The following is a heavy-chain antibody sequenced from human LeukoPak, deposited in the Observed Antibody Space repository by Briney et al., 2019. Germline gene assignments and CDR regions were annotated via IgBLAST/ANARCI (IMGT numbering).Heavy chain of an antibody. CDR2: IYYSGST. CDR1: GGSITNNAYY. Sequence: SETLSLTCTVSGGSITNNAYYWAWIRQPPGKGLEWIVSIYYSGSTHYNPSLKSRLTISVDTSKNQFSLKLSSVTAADTAVYYCARNETTGLQRTPYYHSYVDVWGKGTTVTVSS. D-gene: IGHD4-11*01. CDR3: ARNETTGLQRTPYYHSYVDV. J-gene: IGHJ6*03. V-gene: IGHV4-39*01.